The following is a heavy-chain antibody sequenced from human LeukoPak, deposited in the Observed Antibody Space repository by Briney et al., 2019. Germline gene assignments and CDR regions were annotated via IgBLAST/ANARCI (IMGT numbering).Heavy chain of an antibody. CDR3: LGYSSGWLHDY. Sequence: GGSLRLSCAASGFTFSSYSMNWVRQAPGKGLEWVGRIKSKTDGGTTDYAAPVKGRFTISRDDSKNTLYLQMNSLKTEDTAVYYCLGYSSGWLHDYWGQGTLVTVSS. CDR1: GFTFSSYS. CDR2: IKSKTDGGTT. J-gene: IGHJ4*02. V-gene: IGHV3-15*01. D-gene: IGHD6-19*01.